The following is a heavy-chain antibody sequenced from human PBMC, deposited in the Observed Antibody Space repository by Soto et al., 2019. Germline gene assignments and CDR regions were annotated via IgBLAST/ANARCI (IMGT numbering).Heavy chain of an antibody. Sequence: SVKVSCKASGGAFSSYAISWVRQAPGQGLEWMGGIIPIFGTANYAQKFQGRVTITADESTSTAYMELSSLRSEDTAVYYCARLAIGDTKYCSGGSCFGTGVDYWGQGTLVTVSS. V-gene: IGHV1-69*13. CDR3: ARLAIGDTKYCSGGSCFGTGVDY. J-gene: IGHJ4*02. CDR1: GGAFSSYA. D-gene: IGHD2-15*01. CDR2: IIPIFGTA.